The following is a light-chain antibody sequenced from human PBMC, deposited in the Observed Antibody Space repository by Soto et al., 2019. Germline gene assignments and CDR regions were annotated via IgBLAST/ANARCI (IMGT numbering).Light chain of an antibody. CDR1: SSDVGGYNY. CDR2: DVS. V-gene: IGLV2-14*01. J-gene: IGLJ2*01. Sequence: QSALTQPASVSGSPGQSITISCTGTSSDVGGYNYVSWYQQHPGKAPKLMIYDVSNRPSGVSNRFSGSKSGNTASLSISGRKAEDEADYYCSSYRRSSPLVCGGGTKLTVL. CDR3: SSYRRSSPLV.